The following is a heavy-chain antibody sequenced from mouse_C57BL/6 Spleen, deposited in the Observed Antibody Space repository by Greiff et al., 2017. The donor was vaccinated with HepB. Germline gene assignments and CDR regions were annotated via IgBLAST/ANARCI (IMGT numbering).Heavy chain of an antibody. D-gene: IGHD6-1*01. CDR3: ARRDFPSYYFDY. CDR1: GYAFSSYW. J-gene: IGHJ2*01. V-gene: IGHV1-80*01. CDR2: IYPGDGDT. Sequence: QVQLQHSGAELVKPGASVKISCKASGYAFSSYWMNWVKQRPGKGLEWIGQIYPGDGDTNYNGKFKGKATLTADKSSSTAYMQLSSLTSEDSAVYFCARRDFPSYYFDYWGQGTTLTVSS.